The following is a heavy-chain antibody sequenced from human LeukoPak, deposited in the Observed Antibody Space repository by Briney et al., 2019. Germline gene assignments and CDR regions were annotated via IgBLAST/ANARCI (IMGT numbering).Heavy chain of an antibody. CDR1: GYSFSNNY. Sequence: ASVKVSCEASGYSFSNNYMHWVRQAPGQGLEWMGWINPNSGGTNYAQKFQGWVTMTRDTSISTAYMELSRLRSDDTAVYYCARERFLLSDGMDVWGQGTTVTVSS. D-gene: IGHD2-21*01. V-gene: IGHV1-2*04. J-gene: IGHJ6*02. CDR3: ARERFLLSDGMDV. CDR2: INPNSGGT.